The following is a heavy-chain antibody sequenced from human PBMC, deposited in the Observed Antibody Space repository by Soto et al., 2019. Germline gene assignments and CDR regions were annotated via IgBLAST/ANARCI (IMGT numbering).Heavy chain of an antibody. CDR3: LRHEQWVGLNVD. CDR2: INHSGST. Sequence: PSETLSLTCAVYGGSFSGYYWTWIRQPPGTGLEWIGEINHSGSTNYNPSLKSRATISVDTSKNQFSLKLTSVTAADTALYYCLRHEQWVGLNVDWGRGARVTVAS. J-gene: IGHJ4*02. CDR1: GGSFSGYY. D-gene: IGHD1-26*01. V-gene: IGHV4-34*01.